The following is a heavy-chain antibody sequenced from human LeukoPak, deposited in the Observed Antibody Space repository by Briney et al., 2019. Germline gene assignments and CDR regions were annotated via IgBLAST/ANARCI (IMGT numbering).Heavy chain of an antibody. CDR1: GGSISSYY. CDR2: IYYSGST. Sequence: SETLSLTCTVPGGSISSYYWSWIRQPPGKGLEWIGYIYYSGSTNYNPSLKSRVTISVDTSKNQFSLKLSSVTAADTAVYYCARDRTAAGTDFDYWGQGTLVTVSS. V-gene: IGHV4-59*01. J-gene: IGHJ4*02. D-gene: IGHD6-13*01. CDR3: ARDRTAAGTDFDY.